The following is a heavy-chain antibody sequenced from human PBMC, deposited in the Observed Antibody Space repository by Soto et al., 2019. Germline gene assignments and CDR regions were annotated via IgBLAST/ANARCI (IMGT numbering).Heavy chain of an antibody. CDR3: ARDTRSEAWRGSYSHWFDP. V-gene: IGHV4-59*01. J-gene: IGHJ5*02. CDR2: IYYSGST. Sequence: KPSETLSLTCTVSGGSISSYYWSWIRQPPGKGLEWIGYIYYSGSTNYSPSLKSRVTISVDTSKNQFSLKLSSVTAADTAVYYCARDTRSEAWRGSYSHWFDPWGQGTLVTVSS. CDR1: GGSISSYY. D-gene: IGHD1-26*01.